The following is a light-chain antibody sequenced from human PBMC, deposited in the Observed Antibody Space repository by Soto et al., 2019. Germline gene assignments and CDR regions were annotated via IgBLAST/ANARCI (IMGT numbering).Light chain of an antibody. J-gene: IGKJ5*01. CDR2: DAF. V-gene: IGKV1-33*01. CDR3: QQYDNVPIT. CDR1: QNITTW. Sequence: IQMTQSPSTLSGSVGDRVTITCRASQNITTWLAWYLQKPGKAPKLLIYDAFTLESGVPSRFSGSGSGTDFTFTISSLQPEDVATYYCQQYDNVPITFGQGTRLEIK.